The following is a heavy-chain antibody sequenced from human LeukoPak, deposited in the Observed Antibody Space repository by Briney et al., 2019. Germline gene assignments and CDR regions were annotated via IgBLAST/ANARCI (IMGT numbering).Heavy chain of an antibody. V-gene: IGHV3-74*01. Sequence: GGSLRLSCAASGFSFSTYCMHWVRQAPGKGPMWVSRICPDGTVTNYADSVKARFSISRDNARNTVYLQMNSLRAEDTAVYYCVRDFRSADYWGQGTLVTVSS. J-gene: IGHJ4*02. CDR2: ICPDGTVT. CDR1: GFSFSTYC. CDR3: VRDFRSADY.